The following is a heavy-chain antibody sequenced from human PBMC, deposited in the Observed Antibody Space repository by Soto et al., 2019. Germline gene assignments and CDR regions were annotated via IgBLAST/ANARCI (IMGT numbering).Heavy chain of an antibody. V-gene: IGHV3-11*06. CDR3: ARDLASSSTKKFDF. CDR2: ISGSSDYT. D-gene: IGHD3-3*01. Sequence: PGGSLRLSCVASGFSFSDYYMSWIRQAPGKGLEWLSYISGSSDYTNSADSVKGRFTISRDNAKNSLFLQMNNVRADDTAVYYCARDLASSSTKKFDFWGQGTLVTVSS. J-gene: IGHJ4*02. CDR1: GFSFSDYY.